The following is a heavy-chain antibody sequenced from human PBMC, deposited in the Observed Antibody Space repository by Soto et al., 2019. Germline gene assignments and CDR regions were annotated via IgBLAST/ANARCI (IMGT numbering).Heavy chain of an antibody. V-gene: IGHV4-4*07. D-gene: IGHD1-1*01. CDR3: VRDGTKTLRDWFDP. CDR1: GASISGFY. CDR2: IYATGTT. Sequence: SETLSLTCTVSGASISGFYWSGIRKSAGKGLEWIGRIYATGTTDYNPSLKSRVMMSVDTSKKQFSLKLRSVTAADTAVYYCVRDGTKTLRDWFDPWGQGMSVTVSS. J-gene: IGHJ5*02.